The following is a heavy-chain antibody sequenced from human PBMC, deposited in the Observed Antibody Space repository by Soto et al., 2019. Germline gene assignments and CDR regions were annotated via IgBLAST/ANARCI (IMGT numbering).Heavy chain of an antibody. J-gene: IGHJ4*02. Sequence: GGSLRLSCAASGVSFSTSWMTWVRQVPGKGLVWVSRINGDGSSTTYADSVKGRFTISRDNAKNTLYLQMNSLRAEDTAVYYCTRGPRASSTGTGAHWGQGTLVTVSS. V-gene: IGHV3-74*01. CDR1: GVSFSTSW. CDR2: INGDGSST. CDR3: TRGPRASSTGTGAH. D-gene: IGHD1-1*01.